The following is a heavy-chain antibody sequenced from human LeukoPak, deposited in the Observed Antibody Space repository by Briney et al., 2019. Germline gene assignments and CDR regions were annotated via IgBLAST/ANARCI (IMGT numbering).Heavy chain of an antibody. V-gene: IGHV4-39*07. CDR3: ARLRGGSGWFDNWFDP. D-gene: IGHD6-19*01. Sequence: SETLSLTCTVSGGSISSSSYYWGWIRQSPGKGLEWIGNIYYTGSTYYNPSLKSRVTISVDTSKNQFSLKLSSVTAADTAVYYCARLRGGSGWFDNWFDPWGQGTLVTVSS. J-gene: IGHJ5*02. CDR2: IYYTGST. CDR1: GGSISSSSYY.